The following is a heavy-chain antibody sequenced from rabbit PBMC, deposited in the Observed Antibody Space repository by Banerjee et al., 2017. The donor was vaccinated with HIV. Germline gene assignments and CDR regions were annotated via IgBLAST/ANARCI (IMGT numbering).Heavy chain of an antibody. CDR1: RFSFGRYW. J-gene: IGHJ4*01. CDR2: IDTGSSGRT. Sequence: QQQLEESGGGLVKPGGTLTLTCTASRFSFGRYWMCWVRQAPGKGLEWIACIDTGSSGRTYYASWAKGRFTISKTSSTTVTLQMTSLTAADTATYFCTRWAYAGGGDADLWGPGTLVTV. CDR3: TRWAYAGGGDADL. V-gene: IGHV1S45*01. D-gene: IGHD4-2*01.